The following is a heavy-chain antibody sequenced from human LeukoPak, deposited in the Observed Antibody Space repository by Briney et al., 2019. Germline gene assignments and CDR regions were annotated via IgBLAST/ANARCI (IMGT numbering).Heavy chain of an antibody. CDR2: IYPGDSDT. V-gene: IGHV5-51*01. D-gene: IGHD3-10*01. Sequence: GESLKISCKGSGYSFTSYWIGWVRQMPGKGLEWMGIIYPGDSDTRYSPSFQGQVTISADKSISTAYLQWSSLKASDTATYYCARAAITMVRGVPYYYYGMDVWGQGTTVTVSS. J-gene: IGHJ6*02. CDR1: GYSFTSYW. CDR3: ARAAITMVRGVPYYYYGMDV.